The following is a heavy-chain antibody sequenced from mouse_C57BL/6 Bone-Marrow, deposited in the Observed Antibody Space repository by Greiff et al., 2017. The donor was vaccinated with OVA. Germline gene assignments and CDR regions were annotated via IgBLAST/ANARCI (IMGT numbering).Heavy chain of an antibody. CDR1: GFTFSDYG. CDR3: ASLYDYGSGYVWFAY. V-gene: IGHV5-17*01. D-gene: IGHD1-1*01. J-gene: IGHJ3*01. CDR2: ISSGSSTI. Sequence: EVQLVESGGGLVKPGGSLKLSCAASGFTFSDYGMHWVRQAPEKGLEWVAYISSGSSTIYYADTVKGRFTITRDNAKNTLFLQMTRLRSEDTAMYYCASLYDYGSGYVWFAYGGQGTRVTVSA.